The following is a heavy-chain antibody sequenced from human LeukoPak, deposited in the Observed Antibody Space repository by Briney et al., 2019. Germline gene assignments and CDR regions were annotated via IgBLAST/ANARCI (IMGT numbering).Heavy chain of an antibody. CDR1: GSTFNSNG. D-gene: IGHD2-2*01. CDR2: ISAYNGNT. Sequence: ASVKVSCKASGSTFNSNGISWVRHGPGQGLEWMGWISAYNGNTNYAQEHQGRVTMTTDTSTSTAYMELRSLRSDDTAVYYCARDAPDIVVVPAMDYYSGMHVWAQGTRVSVSS. V-gene: IGHV1-18*04. J-gene: IGHJ6*02. CDR3: ARDAPDIVVVPAMDYYSGMHV.